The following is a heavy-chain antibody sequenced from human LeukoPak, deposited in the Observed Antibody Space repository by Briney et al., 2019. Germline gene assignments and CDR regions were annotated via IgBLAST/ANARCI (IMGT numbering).Heavy chain of an antibody. Sequence: GGSLRLSCAASGFSFSNYWMHWVRQAPGKGLVWVTRMNSDGSATYYADSVQGRFTISRDNANNTPYLQMNSLRAEDTDMYFCAKGPNYFDSWGQGTLVTVSS. CDR2: MNSDGSAT. CDR3: AKGPNYFDS. J-gene: IGHJ4*02. CDR1: GFSFSNYW. V-gene: IGHV3-74*01.